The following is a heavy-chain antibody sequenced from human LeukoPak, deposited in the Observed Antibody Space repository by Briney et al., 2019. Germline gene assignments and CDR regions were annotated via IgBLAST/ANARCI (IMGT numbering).Heavy chain of an antibody. Sequence: PSETLSLTCNVSGGSISHYYWSWIRQPPEKGLEWIGYIYYSGSTNYNPSLKSRVTISVDTSKNQFSLKLSSVTAADTAVYYCARGLMGTTGEQNWFDPWGQGTLVTVSS. J-gene: IGHJ5*02. CDR2: IYYSGST. V-gene: IGHV4-59*08. CDR3: ARGLMGTTGEQNWFDP. D-gene: IGHD1-7*01. CDR1: GGSISHYY.